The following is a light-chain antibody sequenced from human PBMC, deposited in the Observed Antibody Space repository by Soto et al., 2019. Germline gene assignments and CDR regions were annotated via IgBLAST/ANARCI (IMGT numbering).Light chain of an antibody. Sequence: DIQMTQSPSSLPASVGDRVTITCRASQSISSYLNWYQQKPGKAPKLLIYTASSLHSEVPSRFSGSDSGTDFTLTISSLQPEDFATYYCQQTYSTPYTFGQGTKVDIK. CDR1: QSISSY. V-gene: IGKV1-39*01. CDR2: TAS. J-gene: IGKJ2*01. CDR3: QQTYSTPYT.